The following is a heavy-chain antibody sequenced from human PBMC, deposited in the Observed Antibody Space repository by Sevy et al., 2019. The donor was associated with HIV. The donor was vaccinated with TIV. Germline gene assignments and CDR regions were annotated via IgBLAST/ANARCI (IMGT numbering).Heavy chain of an antibody. CDR1: GFTFNIYS. D-gene: IGHD2-21*02. V-gene: IGHV3-21*01. Sequence: GGSLRLSCAASGFTFNIYSMNWVRQAPGKGLEWVSSISGDSSYIFYADSLMGRFTTSRDNAKNSLYLQMSSLRVEDTAVYYCARGRGDPRVDSFDYWGQGTLVTVSS. CDR2: ISGDSSYI. J-gene: IGHJ4*02. CDR3: ARGRGDPRVDSFDY.